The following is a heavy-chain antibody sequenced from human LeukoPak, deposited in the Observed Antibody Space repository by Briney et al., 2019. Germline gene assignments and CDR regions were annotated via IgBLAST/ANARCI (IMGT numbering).Heavy chain of an antibody. CDR1: GGSINSYY. D-gene: IGHD3-16*02. CDR2: IYYSGST. CDR3: ARVTSYLAFDI. J-gene: IGHJ3*02. V-gene: IGHV4-59*01. Sequence: SETLSLTCTVSGGSINSYYWSWIRQPPGKGLEWIGYIYYSGSTNYNPSLKSRVTISVDTSKNQFSLKLSSVTAADTAVYYCARVTSYLAFDIWGQGTMVTVSS.